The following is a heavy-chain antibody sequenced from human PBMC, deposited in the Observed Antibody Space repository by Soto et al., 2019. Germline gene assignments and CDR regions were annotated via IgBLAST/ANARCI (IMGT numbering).Heavy chain of an antibody. CDR2: VYNSEST. D-gene: IGHD1-26*01. Sequence: SETLSLTCTVFGGSISSYYWSWVRRPPGKGLEWIGYVYNSESTTYSPSFKSRVTISVDTSKNQFSLKLTSVTAADTAVYYCAREGGGSYGAFDIWGQGTMVTVSS. CDR1: GGSISSYY. V-gene: IGHV4-59*01. CDR3: AREGGGSYGAFDI. J-gene: IGHJ3*02.